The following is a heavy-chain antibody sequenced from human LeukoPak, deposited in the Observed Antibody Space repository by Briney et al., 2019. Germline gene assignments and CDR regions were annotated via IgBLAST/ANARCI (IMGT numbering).Heavy chain of an antibody. CDR1: RFKFNNYW. D-gene: IGHD1-26*01. CDR3: ARGHTGGYHTAGY. CDR2: IKQDSSEE. J-gene: IGHJ4*02. V-gene: IGHV3-7*01. Sequence: GGSLRLSCVAPRFKFNNYWMNWVRQAPGKGLEWVANIKQDSSEEHYVDSVRGRFTISRDNAKNSLYLQMNSLRVEDTAVYYCARGHTGGYHTAGYWGQGTLVTVSS.